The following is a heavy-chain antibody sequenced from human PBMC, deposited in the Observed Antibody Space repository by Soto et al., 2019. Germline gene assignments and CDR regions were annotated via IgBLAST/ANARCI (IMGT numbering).Heavy chain of an antibody. J-gene: IGHJ2*01. D-gene: IGHD4-17*01. Sequence: EVQLVESGGGLVQPGGSLKLSCAASGFTFSGSAMHWVHQASGKGLEWVGRIRSKTNSYATAYAASVKGRFTISRDDSKNTAYLQMNSLKTEDTAVYYCTRRPDGDYGYFDLWGRGTLVTVSS. V-gene: IGHV3-73*01. CDR2: IRSKTNSYAT. CDR1: GFTFSGSA. CDR3: TRRPDGDYGYFDL.